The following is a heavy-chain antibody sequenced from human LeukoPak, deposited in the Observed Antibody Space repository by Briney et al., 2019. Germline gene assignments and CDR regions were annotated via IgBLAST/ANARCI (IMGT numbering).Heavy chain of an antibody. CDR2: ISVRGDYI. CDR1: GFTFGSSP. CDR3: AKGPLGQQLAEYFQH. Sequence: GGSLRLSCEDSGFTFGSSPMSWVRQAPGRGPEWVSSISVRGDYIYYADSVRGRFTIFRDNSKSTLYLQMNSLRAEDTAVYYCAKGPLGQQLAEYFQHWGQGTLVTVSS. D-gene: IGHD6-13*01. V-gene: IGHV3-23*01. J-gene: IGHJ1*01.